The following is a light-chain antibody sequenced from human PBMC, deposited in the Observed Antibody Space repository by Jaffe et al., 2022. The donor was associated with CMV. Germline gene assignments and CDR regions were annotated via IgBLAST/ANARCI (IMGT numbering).Light chain of an antibody. CDR2: GAS. J-gene: IGKJ1*01. CDR3: QQYGSSPLWT. Sequence: EILLTQSPGTLSLSPGERATLSCRASQSVSSSFLAWYQQKPGQAPRLVIYGASRRALGIPDRFSGSGSGTDFTLTINRLEPEDFAVYYCQQYGSSPLWTFGQGTKVE. CDR1: QSVSSSF. V-gene: IGKV3-20*01.